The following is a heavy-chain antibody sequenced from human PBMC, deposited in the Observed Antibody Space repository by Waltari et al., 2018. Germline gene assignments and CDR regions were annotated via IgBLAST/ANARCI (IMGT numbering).Heavy chain of an antibody. D-gene: IGHD6-19*01. CDR3: ARDVGSGWSGLFDY. J-gene: IGHJ4*02. CDR2: ISYDGSNK. V-gene: IGHV3-30-3*01. Sequence: QVQLVESGGGVVQPGRSLRLSCAASGFTFSSYAMHWVRQAPGKGLEWVAVISYDGSNKYYADSVKGRFTISRDNSKNTLYLQMNSLRAEDTAVYYCARDVGSGWSGLFDYWGQGTLVTVSS. CDR1: GFTFSSYA.